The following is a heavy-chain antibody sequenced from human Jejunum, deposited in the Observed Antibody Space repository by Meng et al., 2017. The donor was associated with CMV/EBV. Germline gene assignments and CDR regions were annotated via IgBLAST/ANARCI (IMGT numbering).Heavy chain of an antibody. CDR3: TTLYGDSIS. V-gene: IGHV4-4*02. CDR1: GGSIRNDQW. J-gene: IGHJ4*02. Sequence: QGQRQESGAGLVKPSWTLSLTGDVSGGSIRNDQWWSWVRQAPGNGLEWIGEIYHSGRTNYNPSVKSRVSMSVDKSQNHLSLRLSSVTAADTAVYYCTTLYGDSISWGQGTLVTVSS. D-gene: IGHD4-17*01. CDR2: IYHSGRT.